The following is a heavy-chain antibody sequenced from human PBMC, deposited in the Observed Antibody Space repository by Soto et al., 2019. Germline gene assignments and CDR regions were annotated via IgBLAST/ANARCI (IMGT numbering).Heavy chain of an antibody. CDR2: TRSKLYSYTT. J-gene: IGHJ4*02. Sequence: GGSLRLSCAASGFTLNDHFMDWVRQAPGKGLEWVGRTRSKLYSYTTEYAASVKGRFSISTDVSQNSLYLQMNSLKAEDAAVYYCVRSAVSATPFYFDYWGQGTPVTVSS. D-gene: IGHD2-21*01. V-gene: IGHV3-72*01. CDR3: VRSAVSATPFYFDY. CDR1: GFTLNDHF.